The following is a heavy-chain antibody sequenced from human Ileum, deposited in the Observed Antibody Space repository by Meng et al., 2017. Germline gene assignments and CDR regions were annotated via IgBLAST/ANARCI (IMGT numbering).Heavy chain of an antibody. Sequence: GESLKISCAASGFTFSRYCMDWVRQAPGKGLEWVSSISYTGTYIYYADSVKGRFTISRDYAQNSLSLQMNSLRAEDTAVYYCVTSLGIGPYSFDYWGHGTRVTVSS. CDR3: VTSLGIGPYSFDY. V-gene: IGHV3-21*01. J-gene: IGHJ4*01. D-gene: IGHD7-27*01. CDR1: GFTFSRYC. CDR2: ISYTGTYI.